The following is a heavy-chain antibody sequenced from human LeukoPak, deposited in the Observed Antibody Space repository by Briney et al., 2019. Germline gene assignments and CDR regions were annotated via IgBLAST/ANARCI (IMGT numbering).Heavy chain of an antibody. Sequence: ASVEVSCKASGGTFSSYAITWVRQAPGQGLEWMGGIIRSFGTANNAQKFQGRVTISVDESTSTAYMELSRLRSEDTAVYYCARWYSSGWSFDYWGQGTLVTVSS. D-gene: IGHD6-19*01. J-gene: IGHJ4*02. CDR1: GGTFSSYA. CDR2: IIRSFGTA. CDR3: ARWYSSGWSFDY. V-gene: IGHV1-69*13.